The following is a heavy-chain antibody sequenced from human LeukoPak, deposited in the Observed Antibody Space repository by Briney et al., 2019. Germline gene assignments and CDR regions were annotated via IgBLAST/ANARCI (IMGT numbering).Heavy chain of an antibody. CDR3: ARGIAATLYYYYYYMDV. Sequence: SETLSLTCAVYGGSFSGYYWSWIRQPLGKGLEWIGEINHSGSTNYNPSLKSRVTISVDTSKNQFSLKLSSVTAADTAVYYCARGIAATLYYYYYYMDVWGKGTTVTVSS. J-gene: IGHJ6*03. CDR1: GGSFSGYY. CDR2: INHSGST. V-gene: IGHV4-34*01. D-gene: IGHD2-15*01.